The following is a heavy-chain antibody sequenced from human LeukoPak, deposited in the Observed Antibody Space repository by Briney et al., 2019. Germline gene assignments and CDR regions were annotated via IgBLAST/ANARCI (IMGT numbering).Heavy chain of an antibody. CDR2: ISSNGGST. CDR3: ARDFVDTAMVTVYAFDI. CDR1: GFPFSSYA. Sequence: GGSLRLSCAASGFPFSSYAMHWVRQAPGKGLEYVSAISSNGGSTYYANSVKGRFTISRDNSKNTLYLQMGSLRAEDMAVYYCARDFVDTAMVTVYAFDIWGQGTMVTVSS. V-gene: IGHV3-64*01. D-gene: IGHD5-18*01. J-gene: IGHJ3*02.